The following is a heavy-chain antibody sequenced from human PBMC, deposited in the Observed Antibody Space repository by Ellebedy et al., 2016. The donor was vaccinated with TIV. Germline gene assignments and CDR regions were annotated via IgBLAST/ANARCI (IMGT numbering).Heavy chain of an antibody. D-gene: IGHD7-27*01. CDR1: GFTFSDYY. CDR2: ISSSGSTI. CDR3: ARLTGLGYFDY. Sequence: GGSLRLXXAASGFTFSDYYMSWIRQAPGKGLEWVSYISSSGSTIYYADSVKGRFTISRDNAKNSLYLQMNSLRAEDTAVYYCARLTGLGYFDYWGQGTLVTVSS. J-gene: IGHJ4*02. V-gene: IGHV3-11*04.